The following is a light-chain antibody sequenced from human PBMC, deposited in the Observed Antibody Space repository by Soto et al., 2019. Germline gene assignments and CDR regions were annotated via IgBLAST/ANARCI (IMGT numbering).Light chain of an antibody. CDR3: QSDDSNTVL. CDR2: DNN. Sequence: NFMLTQPHSVSESPGKTVIISCTRSAGGIAYNSVQWYQQRPGSAPTTVIYDNNQRPSGVPDRFSGSTDGSSNSASLTISGLQTEDEADYYCQSDDSNTVLFGGGTQLTVL. CDR1: AGGIAYNS. V-gene: IGLV6-57*04. J-gene: IGLJ2*01.